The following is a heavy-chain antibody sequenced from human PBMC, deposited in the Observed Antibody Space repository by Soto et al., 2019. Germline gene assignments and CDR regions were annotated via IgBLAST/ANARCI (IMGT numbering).Heavy chain of an antibody. CDR2: ISGSGGHT. Sequence: GSLRLSCAGSGFSFFSYAMSWVRQAPGKGLEWVSTISGSGGHTYYADSVKGRFVVSRDNDKNTVYLHMNSLTGEDTAIYFCAKVEMGWFAHWGQGTQVTVSS. D-gene: IGHD2-8*01. CDR1: GFSFFSYA. V-gene: IGHV3-23*01. CDR3: AKVEMGWFAH. J-gene: IGHJ5*02.